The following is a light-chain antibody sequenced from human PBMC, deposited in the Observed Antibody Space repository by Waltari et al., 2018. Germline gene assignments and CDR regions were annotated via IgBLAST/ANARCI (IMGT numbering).Light chain of an antibody. Sequence: TCRGSQSISIWVAWYQQKPGKAPKLLIYKASSLESGVPSRFSGSGSATEVSLTISSLQPDDFATYYCQQYNTYPWTFGQGTKVEIK. CDR3: QQYNTYPWT. CDR2: KAS. J-gene: IGKJ1*01. CDR1: QSISIW. V-gene: IGKV1-5*03.